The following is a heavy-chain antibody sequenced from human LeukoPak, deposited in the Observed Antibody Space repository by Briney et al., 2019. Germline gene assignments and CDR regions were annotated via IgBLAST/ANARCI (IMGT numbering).Heavy chain of an antibody. CDR1: GGSISSGGYY. V-gene: IGHV4-31*03. D-gene: IGHD4-23*01. Sequence: KASQTLSLTCTVSGGSISSGGYYWSWIRQHPGKGLEWIGYIYYSGSTYYNPSLKSRVTISVDTSKNQFSLKLSSVTAADTAVYYRARDRYTVVSWYFDLWGRGTLVTVSS. CDR2: IYYSGST. J-gene: IGHJ2*01. CDR3: ARDRYTVVSWYFDL.